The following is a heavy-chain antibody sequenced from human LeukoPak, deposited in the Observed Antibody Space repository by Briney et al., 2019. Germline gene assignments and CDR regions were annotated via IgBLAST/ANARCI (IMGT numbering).Heavy chain of an antibody. CDR2: IIPIFGTA. CDR3: ASREAITMVRGVNGDAFDI. Sequence: ASVKVSCKASGGTFSSYAISWVRQAPGQGLEWMGGIIPIFGTANYAQKFQGRVTITADKSTSTAYMELSSLRSEDTAVYYCASREAITMVRGVNGDAFDIWGQGTMVTVSS. J-gene: IGHJ3*02. V-gene: IGHV1-69*06. D-gene: IGHD3-10*01. CDR1: GGTFSSYA.